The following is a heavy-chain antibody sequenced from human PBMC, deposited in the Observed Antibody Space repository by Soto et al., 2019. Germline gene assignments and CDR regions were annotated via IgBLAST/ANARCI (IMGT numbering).Heavy chain of an antibody. CDR3: AKDXGDSSSRHYYYYYGMDV. CDR2: ISWDGGST. CDR1: GFTFDYYA. D-gene: IGHD6-6*01. V-gene: IGHV3-43D*04. Sequence: PGGSLRLSCAASGFTFDYYAMHWVRQAPGKGLEWVSLISWDGGSTYYADSVKGRFTISRDNSKNSLYLQMNSLRAEDTALYYCAKDXGDSSSRHYYYYYGMDVWGPGTTVTVSS. J-gene: IGHJ6*02.